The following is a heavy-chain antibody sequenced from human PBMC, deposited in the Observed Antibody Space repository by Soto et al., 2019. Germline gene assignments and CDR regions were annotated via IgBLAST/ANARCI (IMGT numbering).Heavy chain of an antibody. V-gene: IGHV2-5*02. J-gene: IGHJ5*02. D-gene: IGHD2-15*01. CDR3: AHSKARFRRDCRGGTCYSLDP. Sequence: QITLKESGPTLVKPTQTLTLTCTFSGFSLSTSGVGVGWIRQPPGKALEWLALIYWDDDKRYSPSLKSRLTITKDTSKNQVGLTMTNMDPVDTATYYCAHSKARFRRDCRGGTCYSLDPWGQGTLVTVSS. CDR1: GFSLSTSGVG. CDR2: IYWDDDK.